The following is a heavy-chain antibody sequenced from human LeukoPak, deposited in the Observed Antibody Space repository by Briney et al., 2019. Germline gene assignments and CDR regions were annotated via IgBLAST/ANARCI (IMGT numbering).Heavy chain of an antibody. D-gene: IGHD6-19*01. Sequence: GGSLRLSCAATGLSVSSNFMSWVRQAPGKGLEWVSVIYGGGSTYYADSVKGRFTISRDTPKNTLYLQMNSLRVEDTAVYYCASWPVGWYGEDSWGQGTLVTVSS. J-gene: IGHJ4*02. CDR3: ASWPVGWYGEDS. V-gene: IGHV3-53*01. CDR1: GLSVSSNF. CDR2: IYGGGST.